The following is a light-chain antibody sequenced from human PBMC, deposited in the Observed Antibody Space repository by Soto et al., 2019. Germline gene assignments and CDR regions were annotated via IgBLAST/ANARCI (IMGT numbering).Light chain of an antibody. J-gene: IGKJ3*01. CDR3: QQRSNWPLVT. CDR2: DAS. CDR1: QSVSTY. V-gene: IGKV3-11*01. Sequence: EIVLTQSPATLSLSPGERATLSCRASQSVSTYFAWYQQKPGQPPRLLIYDASNRATGIPARFSGSGSGTDFTLTISSLETEDFAVYYCQQRSNWPLVTFGPGTKVDIK.